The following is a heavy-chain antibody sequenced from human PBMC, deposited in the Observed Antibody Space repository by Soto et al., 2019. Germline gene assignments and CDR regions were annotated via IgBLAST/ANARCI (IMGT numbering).Heavy chain of an antibody. V-gene: IGHV3-30*03. CDR1: EFSFSDYG. J-gene: IGHJ6*03. CDR2: ISYDGNDK. D-gene: IGHD4-17*01. CDR3: ASRKTVTTGHYYYDLDV. Sequence: QVQLVESGGGVVRPGRSLRLSCVASEFSFSDYGMHWVRLAPGKGLQWVSVISYDGNDKYYADSVKGRFTISRDNSKNTLYLQMNIMRSEDTAIYYCASRKTVTTGHYYYDLDVWGKGTTVTVS.